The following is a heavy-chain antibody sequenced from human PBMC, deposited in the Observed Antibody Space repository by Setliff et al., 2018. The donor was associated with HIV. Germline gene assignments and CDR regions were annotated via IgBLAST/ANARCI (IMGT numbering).Heavy chain of an antibody. CDR2: IYETGST. J-gene: IGHJ4*02. D-gene: IGHD3-16*01. Sequence: PSETLSLTCTVSGDSISGYYWSWIRQSPGKGLEWIGFIYETGSTYYNPSLKSRVSISIDTSKNQFSLKLSSVTAADTAVYYCASRAGGDYWGQGTLVTVSS. CDR1: GDSISGYY. CDR3: ASRAGGDY. V-gene: IGHV4-59*08.